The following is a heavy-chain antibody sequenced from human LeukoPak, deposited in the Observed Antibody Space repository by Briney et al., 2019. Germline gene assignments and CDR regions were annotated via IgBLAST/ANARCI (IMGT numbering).Heavy chain of an antibody. J-gene: IGHJ6*02. CDR1: GYTFTSYD. V-gene: IGHV1-8*01. Sequence: ASVKVSCKASGYTFTSYDINWVRQATGQGLEWMGWMNPNSGNTGYAQKFQGRVTMTRNTSISTAYMELSSLRSEDTAVYYCARGLGITIFGVVIISDYYGMDVWGQGTTVTVSS. CDR2: MNPNSGNT. D-gene: IGHD3-3*01. CDR3: ARGLGITIFGVVIISDYYGMDV.